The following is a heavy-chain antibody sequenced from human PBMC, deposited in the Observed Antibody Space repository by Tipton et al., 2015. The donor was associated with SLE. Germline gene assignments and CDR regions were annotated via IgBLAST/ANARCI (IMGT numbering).Heavy chain of an antibody. CDR3: AREGYYDSSGYHDAFDI. Sequence: TLSLTCTVSGGSISSYYWSWIRQPPGKGLEWIGYIYYSGSTNYNPSLKSRVTISVDTSKNQFSLKLSSVTAADTAVYYCAREGYYDSSGYHDAFDIWGQGTMVTVSS. D-gene: IGHD3-22*01. J-gene: IGHJ3*02. CDR1: GGSISSYY. CDR2: IYYSGST. V-gene: IGHV4-59*01.